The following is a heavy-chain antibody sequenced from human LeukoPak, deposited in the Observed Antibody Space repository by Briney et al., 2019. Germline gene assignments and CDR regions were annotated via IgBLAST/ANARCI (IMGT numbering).Heavy chain of an antibody. CDR3: ARVPGAYCSGGSCYSTYYYYMDV. J-gene: IGHJ6*03. CDR1: GGTFSSYA. V-gene: IGHV1-69*05. Sequence: ASVKVSCKASGGTFSSYAISWVRQAPGQGLEWMGGIIPIFGTANYAQKFQGRVTITTDESTSTAYMEVSSLRSEDTAVYYCARVPGAYCSGGSCYSTYYYYMDVWGKGTTVTVSS. CDR2: IIPIFGTA. D-gene: IGHD2-15*01.